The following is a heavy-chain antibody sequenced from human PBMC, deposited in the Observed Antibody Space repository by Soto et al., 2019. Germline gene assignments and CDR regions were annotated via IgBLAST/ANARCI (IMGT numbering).Heavy chain of an antibody. Sequence: SETLSLTCTVSGGSISSGGYYWSWIGQHPGKGLEWIGYIYYSGSTYYNPSLKSRVTISVDTSKNQFSLKLSSVTAADTAVYYCARDPCPGVTNYYYYYGMDVWGQGTTVTVSS. CDR1: GGSISSGGYY. J-gene: IGHJ6*02. CDR2: IYYSGST. D-gene: IGHD4-4*01. CDR3: ARDPCPGVTNYYYYYGMDV. V-gene: IGHV4-31*03.